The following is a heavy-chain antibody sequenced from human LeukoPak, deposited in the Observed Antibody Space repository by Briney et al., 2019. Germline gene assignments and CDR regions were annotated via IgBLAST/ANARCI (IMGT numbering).Heavy chain of an antibody. V-gene: IGHV4-39*01. J-gene: IGHJ4*02. Sequence: SETLSLTCTVSGGSISSSGYYWGWIRQPPGKGLEWIGSIYYSGSTYYNPSLKSRVTISVDTSKNQFSLKLSSVTAADTAVYYCSSGYDTREEFDYWGQGTLVTVSS. D-gene: IGHD5-12*01. CDR3: SSGYDTREEFDY. CDR1: GGSISSSGYY. CDR2: IYYSGST.